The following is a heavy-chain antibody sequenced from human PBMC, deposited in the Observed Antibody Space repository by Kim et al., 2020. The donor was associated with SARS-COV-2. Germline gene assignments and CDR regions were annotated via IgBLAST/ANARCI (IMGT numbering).Heavy chain of an antibody. D-gene: IGHD4-17*01. J-gene: IGHJ6*02. CDR3: ASTIDYRITYYGMDV. CDR2: IYSGGST. CDR1: GFTVSSNY. Sequence: GGSLRLSCAASGFTVSSNYMSWVRQAPGKGLEWVSVIYSGGSTYYADSVKGRFTISRDNSKNTLYLQMNSLRAEDTAVYYCASTIDYRITYYGMDVWGQGTTVTVSS. V-gene: IGHV3-66*01.